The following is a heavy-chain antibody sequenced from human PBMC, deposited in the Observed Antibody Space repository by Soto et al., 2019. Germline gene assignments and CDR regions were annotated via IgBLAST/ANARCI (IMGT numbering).Heavy chain of an antibody. CDR2: ISGSGSSV. V-gene: IGHV3-23*01. Sequence: GGSLRLSCAASGFTFSHYVLIWVRQAPGRGLEWVSSISGSGSSVYLADSVRGRFTMSRDLSRNTVSLQMNRLRAEDTATYYCAKVRASYLSASYFYYGLDVWGQGTTVTVSS. D-gene: IGHD3-10*01. CDR1: GFTFSHYV. J-gene: IGHJ6*02. CDR3: AKVRASYLSASYFYYGLDV.